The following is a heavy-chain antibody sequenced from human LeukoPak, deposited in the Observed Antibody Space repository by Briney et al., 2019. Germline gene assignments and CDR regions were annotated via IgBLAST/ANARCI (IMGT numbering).Heavy chain of an antibody. CDR1: GYSFIQYD. CDR2: MIPECRNT. CDR3: ASACTRNNADCDPRFDF. Sequence: ASVKVSCKASGYSFIQYDITWVRQAPGQGVERMGGMIPECRNTSYAQKFQAIVTLTRTSSVNTAYMDLRGLRSEDTAVYSCASACTRNNADCDPRFDFWGHGTLVTVSS. J-gene: IGHJ4*01. D-gene: IGHD2-21*02. V-gene: IGHV1-8*01.